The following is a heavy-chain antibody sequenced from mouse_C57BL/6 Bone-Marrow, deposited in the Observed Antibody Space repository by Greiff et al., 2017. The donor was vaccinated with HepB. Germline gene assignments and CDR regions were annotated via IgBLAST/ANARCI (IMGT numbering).Heavy chain of an antibody. V-gene: IGHV1-52*01. CDR1: GYTFTSYW. D-gene: IGHD1-1*01. CDR2: IDPSDSAT. CDR3: ARYGSHFDY. J-gene: IGHJ2*01. Sequence: VQLQQPGAELVRPGSSVKLSCKASGYTFTSYWMHWVKQRPIQGLEWIGNIDPSDSATHYNQKFKDKATLTVDKSSSTAYMQLSSLTSEDSAVYYCARYGSHFDYWGQGTTLTVSS.